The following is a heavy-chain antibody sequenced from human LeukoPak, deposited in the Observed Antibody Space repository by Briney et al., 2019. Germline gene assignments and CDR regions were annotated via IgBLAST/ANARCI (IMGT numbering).Heavy chain of an antibody. J-gene: IGHJ4*02. V-gene: IGHV3-33*01. D-gene: IGHD5-24*01. CDR2: IWYDGSNK. CDR1: RFTFSSYG. Sequence: GGSLRLSCAASRFTFSSYGMHWVRQAPGKGLEWVAVIWYDGSNKYYADSVKGRFTISRDNAKDTLYLQMNSLRAEDTAVYSCARDGRYGNFDFWGQGTLVTVS. CDR3: ARDGRYGNFDF.